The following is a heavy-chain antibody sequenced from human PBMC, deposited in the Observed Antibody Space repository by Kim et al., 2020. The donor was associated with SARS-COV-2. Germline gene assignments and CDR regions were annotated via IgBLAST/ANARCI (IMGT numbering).Heavy chain of an antibody. CDR3: ARLTSGT. D-gene: IGHD3-10*01. V-gene: IGHV3-23*01. J-gene: IGHJ5*02. Sequence: GDGTYYADSVKGRFTISRDNSKTTLYLQMNILRAEDTAVYYCARLTSGTWGQGTLVSVSS. CDR2: GDGT.